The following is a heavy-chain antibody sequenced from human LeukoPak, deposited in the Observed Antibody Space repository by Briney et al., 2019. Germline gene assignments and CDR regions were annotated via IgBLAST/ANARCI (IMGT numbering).Heavy chain of an antibody. CDR3: ARSAGTGYNWFDP. Sequence: SVKVSCKASGGTFSSYAISWVRQAPGQGLEWMGGIIPIFGTANYAQKFQGRVTITADESTSTAYMELSNLRSEDTAVYYCARSAGTGYNWFDPWGQGTLVTVSS. CDR1: GGTFSSYA. CDR2: IIPIFGTA. J-gene: IGHJ5*02. D-gene: IGHD6-13*01. V-gene: IGHV1-69*01.